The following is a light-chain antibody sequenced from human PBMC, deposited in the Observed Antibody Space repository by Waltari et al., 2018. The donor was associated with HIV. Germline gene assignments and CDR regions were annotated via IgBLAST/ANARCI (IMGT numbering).Light chain of an antibody. CDR1: SSNIGDNP. Sequence: QSVLTQPPSASGTPGQRVTISCSGSSSNIGDNPVNCYRQVPGTAPQVLIYSNNRRPSGVPDRFSGSKSGTSVSLAISGLQSEDEADYYCSTWDDSLNEWVFGGGTKLTVL. J-gene: IGLJ2*01. V-gene: IGLV1-44*01. CDR2: SNN. CDR3: STWDDSLNEWV.